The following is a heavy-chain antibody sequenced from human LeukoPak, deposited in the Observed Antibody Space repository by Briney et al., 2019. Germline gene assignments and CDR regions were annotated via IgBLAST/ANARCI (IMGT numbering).Heavy chain of an antibody. V-gene: IGHV3-74*01. Sequence: GGSLRLYWAASGFPLRLLWMHWVPQAPGKRLVGVSRFILDGSSKTYAASVKGRFAISRDNAKNTLFLQMNSLRVEDTAMYYCAREAPGGYDNFDNWGQGDLVTVSP. J-gene: IGHJ4*02. D-gene: IGHD5-12*01. CDR1: GFPLRLLW. CDR3: AREAPGGYDNFDN. CDR2: FILDGSSK.